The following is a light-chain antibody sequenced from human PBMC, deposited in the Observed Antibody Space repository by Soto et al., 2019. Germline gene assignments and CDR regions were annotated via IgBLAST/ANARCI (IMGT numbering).Light chain of an antibody. V-gene: IGKV3-11*01. Sequence: EIVLTQSPATLSLSPGERATLSCRASQSVSSYLAWYQQKPGQAPRLLIYDASNRATGIPARFSGSGSGTDFTLTISRLEPEDFAVYYCQQRSNWPLSYTFGQGTKLEIK. J-gene: IGKJ2*01. CDR2: DAS. CDR3: QQRSNWPLSYT. CDR1: QSVSSY.